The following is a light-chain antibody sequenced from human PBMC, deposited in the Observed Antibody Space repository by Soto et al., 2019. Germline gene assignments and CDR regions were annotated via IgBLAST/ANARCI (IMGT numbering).Light chain of an antibody. CDR3: QQSWT. Sequence: DIQMTQSPSTLSASVGDRVTITCRASQSISSWLAWYQQKPGKAPKLLIYKASSLESGVPSRFSGSGSGTEFTLTISSLQPDDFATYYCQQSWTFGKGTKVEIK. CDR2: KAS. CDR1: QSISSW. J-gene: IGKJ1*01. V-gene: IGKV1-5*03.